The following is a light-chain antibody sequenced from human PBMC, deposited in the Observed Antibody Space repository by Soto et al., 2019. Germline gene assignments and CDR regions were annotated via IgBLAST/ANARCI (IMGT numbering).Light chain of an antibody. J-gene: IGKJ1*01. CDR2: DAS. V-gene: IGKV1-5*01. Sequence: DIQMTQSPSTLSASIGDRVTITCRASQNINNWIAWYQQKPGKAPKFLIYDASTLESGVPSRFSGSGFGTEFSLTIRSLQPDDFGSYYCQHLRTFGQGTKV. CDR3: QHLRT. CDR1: QNINNW.